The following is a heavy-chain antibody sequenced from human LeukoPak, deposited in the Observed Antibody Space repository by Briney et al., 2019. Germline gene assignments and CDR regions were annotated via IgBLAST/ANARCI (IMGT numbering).Heavy chain of an antibody. CDR2: INPNSGGT. Sequence: GASVKVSCKASGYTFTGYYMHWVRQAPGQGLEWMGWINPNSGGTNYAQKFQGRVTMTRDTSISTAYMELSRLRSDDTAVYYCARPLTGVYCGGDCYSGAFDIWGQGTMVTDSS. CDR1: GYTFTGYY. CDR3: ARPLTGVYCGGDCYSGAFDI. D-gene: IGHD2-21*02. J-gene: IGHJ3*02. V-gene: IGHV1-2*02.